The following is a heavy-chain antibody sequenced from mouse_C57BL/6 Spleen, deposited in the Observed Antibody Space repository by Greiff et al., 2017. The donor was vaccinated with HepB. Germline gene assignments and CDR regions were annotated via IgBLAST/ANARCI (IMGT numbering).Heavy chain of an antibody. V-gene: IGHV1-42*01. J-gene: IGHJ3*01. CDR1: GYSFTGYY. D-gene: IGHD1-1*01. CDR2: INPSTGGT. Sequence: VQLQQSGPELVKPGASVKISCKASGYSFTGYYMNWVKQSPEESLEWIGEINPSTGGTTYNQKFKAKATLTVDKSSSTAYMQLKSLTSEDSAVYYCLYGRGAYWGQGTLVTVSA. CDR3: LYGRGAY.